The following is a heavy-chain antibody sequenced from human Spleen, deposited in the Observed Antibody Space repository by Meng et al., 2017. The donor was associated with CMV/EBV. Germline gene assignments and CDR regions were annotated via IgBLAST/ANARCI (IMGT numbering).Heavy chain of an antibody. CDR1: YA. Sequence: YAMSWVRQAPGKGLEWVSGISGSGGSTYYADSVKGRFTISRDNSKNTLFLQMNSLRAEDTAVYYCAKDLDGPLGYCTSTSCTDASDIWGQGTMVTVSS. D-gene: IGHD2-2*01. J-gene: IGHJ3*02. CDR3: AKDLDGPLGYCTSTSCTDASDI. V-gene: IGHV3-23*01. CDR2: ISGSGGST.